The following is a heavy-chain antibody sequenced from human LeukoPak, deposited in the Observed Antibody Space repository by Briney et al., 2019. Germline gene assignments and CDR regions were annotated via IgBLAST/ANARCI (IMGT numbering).Heavy chain of an antibody. D-gene: IGHD3-16*02. J-gene: IGHJ4*02. CDR2: ISGSGGST. Sequence: GGSLRLSCAASGFTFSSYGMSWVRQAPGKGLEWVSAISGSGGSTYYADSVKGRFTISRDNSKNTLYLQMNSLRAEDTAVYYCAKWSFGGVIVPLDYWGQGTLVTVSS. CDR3: AKWSFGGVIVPLDY. V-gene: IGHV3-23*01. CDR1: GFTFSSYG.